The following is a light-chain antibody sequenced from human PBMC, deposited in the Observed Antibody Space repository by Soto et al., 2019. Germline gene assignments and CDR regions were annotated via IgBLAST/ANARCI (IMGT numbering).Light chain of an antibody. Sequence: DVVMTQSPLSLPVTLGQPASISCRSSQSLVYRDGNTYLNSFQQRPGQSPRRLIYKVSNRDSGVPDRFSGSGSGTDFTLKISRVEAEDVGIYYCMQGTHWTFGQGTKVEIK. J-gene: IGKJ1*01. CDR1: QSLVYRDGNTY. CDR3: MQGTHWT. CDR2: KVS. V-gene: IGKV2-30*01.